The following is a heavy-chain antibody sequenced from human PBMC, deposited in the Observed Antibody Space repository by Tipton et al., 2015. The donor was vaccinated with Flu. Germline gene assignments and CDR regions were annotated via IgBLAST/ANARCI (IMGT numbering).Heavy chain of an antibody. CDR2: IYTSGST. CDR3: ARRGEESRQQGDYNWLDP. CDR1: GGSIGSHS. V-gene: IGHV4-4*07. Sequence: TLSLTCTVSGGSIGSHSWNWIRQPAGKGLEWIGRIYTSGSTIYNPSLQSRVTVSVDTSKNQFSLKLNSVTVADTAVYYCARRGEESRQQGDYNWLDPWGPGTLVTVSP. D-gene: IGHD3-16*01. J-gene: IGHJ5*02.